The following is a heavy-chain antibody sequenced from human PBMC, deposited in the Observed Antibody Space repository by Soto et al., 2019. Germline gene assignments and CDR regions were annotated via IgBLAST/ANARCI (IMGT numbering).Heavy chain of an antibody. CDR1: GSSITNYY. J-gene: IGHJ4*02. D-gene: IGHD1-26*01. CDR3: ARALYIVGSTNYDY. V-gene: IGHV4-59*01. Sequence: PSETLSLTCTVSGSSITNYYWSWIRQPPGKGLEWIGYIYSTGSTNYNPSLKSRVAISLDTSKNQFSLELSSVTSADTAMYYCARALYIVGSTNYDYWGQGMLVTVSS. CDR2: IYSTGST.